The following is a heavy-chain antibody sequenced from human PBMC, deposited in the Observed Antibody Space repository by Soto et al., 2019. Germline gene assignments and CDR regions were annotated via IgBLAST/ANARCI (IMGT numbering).Heavy chain of an antibody. CDR2: MYYSGNT. CDR3: ARLGMGFDWPRNAFDI. D-gene: IGHD3-9*01. CDR1: GGSISTTRSY. V-gene: IGHV4-39*01. Sequence: QLQLQESGPGLVKPSETLSLTCNVSGGSISTTRSYWAWIRQPPGKGLEWIGSMYYSGNTYSNPSLKALVTISGDTSKHLFYLKLTSVTDVDTAVYYCARLGMGFDWPRNAFDIWGQGTMVTVSS. J-gene: IGHJ3*02.